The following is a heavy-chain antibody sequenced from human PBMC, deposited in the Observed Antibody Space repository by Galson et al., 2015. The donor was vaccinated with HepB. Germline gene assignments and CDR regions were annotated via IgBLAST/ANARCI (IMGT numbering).Heavy chain of an antibody. CDR1: GYTFTGCY. CDR2: INPNSGGT. J-gene: IGHJ4*02. Sequence: SVKVSCKTSGYTFTGCYMHWVRQAPGQGLEWMGRINPNSGGTNYAQKFQGRVTMTRDTSISTAYMELSRLRSDDTAVYYCASLVEMTTIVDFWGQGTLVTVSS. V-gene: IGHV1-2*06. D-gene: IGHD5-24*01. CDR3: ASLVEMTTIVDF.